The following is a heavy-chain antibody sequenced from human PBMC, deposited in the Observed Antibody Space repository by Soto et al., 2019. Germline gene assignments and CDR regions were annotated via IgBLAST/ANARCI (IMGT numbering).Heavy chain of an antibody. CDR1: GFTFSSYV. CDR3: AKEGALGLYYFDY. D-gene: IGHD3-10*01. CDR2: ISAGGSST. J-gene: IGHJ4*02. Sequence: EVQLLDSGGGLVQPGGSLRLSCAASGFTFSSYVMSWVRQAPGKGLEWVSTISAGGSSTYYADSVKGRFTISRDNSKNTLYLQMTSLRPEDTAVYYCAKEGALGLYYFDYWGQGTLVTVSS. V-gene: IGHV3-23*01.